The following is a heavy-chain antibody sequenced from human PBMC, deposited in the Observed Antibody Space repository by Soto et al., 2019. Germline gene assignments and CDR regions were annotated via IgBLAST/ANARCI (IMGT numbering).Heavy chain of an antibody. Sequence: QVQLVQSGAEVKKPGSSVKVSCKASGDTSSSYAITWVRQAPGQGLEWMGGIIPRSGSANYAQKLQGRITXTAXEPTSTAFMELRSRRSEDTAVYYRARDRYYDNSDDFFESAYWGQGTLVCVAS. CDR1: GDTSSSYA. V-gene: IGHV1-69*12. CDR3: ARDRYYDNSDDFFESAY. CDR2: IIPRSGSA. J-gene: IGHJ4*02. D-gene: IGHD3-16*01.